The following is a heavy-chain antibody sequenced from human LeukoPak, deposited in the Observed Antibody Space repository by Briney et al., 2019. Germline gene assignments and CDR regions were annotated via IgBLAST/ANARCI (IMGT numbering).Heavy chain of an antibody. CDR1: GYTFTSYY. CDR3: ARGSSRHDAFDI. J-gene: IGHJ3*02. Sequence: ASVKVSCKAPGYTFTSYYMHWVRLAPGQGLEWIGIINPSGGSTSYAQKFQGRVTMTRDTSTSTVYMELSSLRSEDTAVYYCARGSSRHDAFDIWGQGPMVTVSS. V-gene: IGHV1-46*01. D-gene: IGHD6-13*01. CDR2: INPSGGST.